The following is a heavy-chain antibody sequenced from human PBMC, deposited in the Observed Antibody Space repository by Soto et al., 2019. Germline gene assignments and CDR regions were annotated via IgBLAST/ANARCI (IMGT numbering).Heavy chain of an antibody. CDR1: GGTFSSYA. Sequence: GASVKVSCKASGGTFSSYAISWVRQAPGHGLEWMGGIIPIFGTANYAQKFQGRVTITADESTSTAYMELSSLRSEDTAVYYCASHFYDSSGYLNYWGQGTLVTVSS. D-gene: IGHD3-22*01. CDR2: IIPIFGTA. CDR3: ASHFYDSSGYLNY. V-gene: IGHV1-69*13. J-gene: IGHJ4*02.